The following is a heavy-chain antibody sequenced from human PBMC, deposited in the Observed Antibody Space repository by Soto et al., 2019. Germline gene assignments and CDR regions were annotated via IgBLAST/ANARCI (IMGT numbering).Heavy chain of an antibody. CDR3: AHSPGGILVAGRPFHI. D-gene: IGHD6-19*01. CDR1: GFSLSTSGVG. Sequence: QITLKESGPPLVKPTQTLTLTCTFSGFSLSTSGVGVGWIRQPPGKALEWLAVIYWDDDKRYSPSLKSRLAITKDTSKKQVVLTMTNMDPVDTATYFCAHSPGGILVAGRPFHIWGQGTMVTVSS. J-gene: IGHJ3*02. V-gene: IGHV2-5*02. CDR2: IYWDDDK.